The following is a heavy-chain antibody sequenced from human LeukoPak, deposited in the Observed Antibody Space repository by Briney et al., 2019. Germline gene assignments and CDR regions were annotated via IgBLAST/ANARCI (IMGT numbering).Heavy chain of an antibody. CDR1: GGSISTYY. J-gene: IGHJ4*02. D-gene: IGHD3-10*01. Sequence: PSETLSLTCAVSGGSISTYYWSWLRQPAGKGLEWIGRIYTTGSTNYNPSLKSRVTMSVDTSKNQFSLNLCSVTAADTAVYYCARAPGVKYYYGSGAYYEGDYFDSWGQGTLVTVSS. CDR2: IYTTGST. V-gene: IGHV4-4*07. CDR3: ARAPGVKYYYGSGAYYEGDYFDS.